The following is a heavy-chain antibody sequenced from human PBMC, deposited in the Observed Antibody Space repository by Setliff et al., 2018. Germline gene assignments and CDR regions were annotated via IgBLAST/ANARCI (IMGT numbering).Heavy chain of an antibody. CDR1: GFRFTNFG. V-gene: IGHV1-69*13. Sequence: SVKVSCKTSGFRFTNFGFSWVRQAPGQGLEWMGGIIPIFGTANYAQKFQGRVTITADESTSTAYMELSSLRSEDTAVYYCARFDCSSTSCYAPDAFDIWGQGTMVTVSS. CDR3: ARFDCSSTSCYAPDAFDI. CDR2: IIPIFGTA. J-gene: IGHJ3*02. D-gene: IGHD2-2*01.